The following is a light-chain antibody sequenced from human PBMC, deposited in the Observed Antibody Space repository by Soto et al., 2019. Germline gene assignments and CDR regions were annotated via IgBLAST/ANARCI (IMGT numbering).Light chain of an antibody. V-gene: IGKV3-20*01. Sequence: EIVLTQSPGTLSVSPGERATLSCRASQTISSNYLAWYQQKPGQAPSLLIYGTSSRATGIPDRFSGSGSGTGFPLTISRLEPEDSAIYYCQQYVSWTFGQGTKVEIK. CDR3: QQYVSWT. CDR2: GTS. CDR1: QTISSNY. J-gene: IGKJ1*01.